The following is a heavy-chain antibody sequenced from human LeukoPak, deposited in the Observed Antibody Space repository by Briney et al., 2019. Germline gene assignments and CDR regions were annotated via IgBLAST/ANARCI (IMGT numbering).Heavy chain of an antibody. V-gene: IGHV4-34*01. D-gene: IGHD2-8*01. J-gene: IGHJ6*02. CDR3: ARAPMVCAQGYYYYGMDV. CDR2: SNHSGSS. Sequence: SETLSLTCAVYGGSFSRYSWSWVRQPPGKGLEWSGESNHSGSSRYSPSLKSRVTMSLDTSKNQFSLKLSSVTAADTAVYYCARAPMVCAQGYYYYGMDVWGQGTTVTVSS. CDR1: GGSFSRYS.